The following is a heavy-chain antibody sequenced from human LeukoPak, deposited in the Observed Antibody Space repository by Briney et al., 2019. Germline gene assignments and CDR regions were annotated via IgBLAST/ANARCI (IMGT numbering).Heavy chain of an antibody. D-gene: IGHD2-15*01. CDR1: GYTFTSYY. CDR2: INPSGGST. CDR3: ARSRLHCSGGSCYSGVRSEFDY. J-gene: IGHJ4*02. V-gene: IGHV1-46*01. Sequence: ASVKVSCKASGYTFTSYYMHWVRQAPGQGLEWMGIINPSGGSTSYAQKFQGRVTMTRDTSTSTVYMELSSLRSEDTAVYYCARSRLHCSGGSCYSGVRSEFDYWGQGTLVTVSS.